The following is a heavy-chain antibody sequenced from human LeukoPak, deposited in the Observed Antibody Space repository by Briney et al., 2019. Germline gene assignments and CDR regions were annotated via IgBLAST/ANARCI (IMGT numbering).Heavy chain of an antibody. D-gene: IGHD6-13*01. CDR3: ARGGSSSWYGGWFDP. CDR1: GGSISSSSYY. CDR2: IYYSGST. Sequence: PSETLSLTCTVSGGSISSSSYYWGWIRQPPGKGLEWIGSIYYSGSTYYNPSLKSRVTISVDTSKNQFSLKLSSVTAADTAVYYCARGGSSSWYGGWFDPWGQGTLVTVSS. J-gene: IGHJ5*02. V-gene: IGHV4-39*01.